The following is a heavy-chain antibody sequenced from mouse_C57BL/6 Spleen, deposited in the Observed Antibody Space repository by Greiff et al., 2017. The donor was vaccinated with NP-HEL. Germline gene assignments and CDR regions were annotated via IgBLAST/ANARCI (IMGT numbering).Heavy chain of an antibody. CDR3: ARAGDGVFDY. D-gene: IGHD3-3*01. J-gene: IGHJ2*01. Sequence: QVQLQQSGAELVRPGTSVKVSCKASGYAFTNYLIEWVKQRPGQGLEWIGVINPGSGGTNYNEKFKGKATLTADKSSSTAYMQLSSLTSEDSAVYFCARAGDGVFDYWGQGTTLTVSS. V-gene: IGHV1-54*01. CDR2: INPGSGGT. CDR1: GYAFTNYL.